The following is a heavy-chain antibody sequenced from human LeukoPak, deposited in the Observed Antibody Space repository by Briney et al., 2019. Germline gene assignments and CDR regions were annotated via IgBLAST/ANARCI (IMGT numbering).Heavy chain of an antibody. CDR1: GYSISSGYY. CDR3: ARHDGDCSTTSCLNWFDP. CDR2: IYYSVST. D-gene: IGHD2-2*01. J-gene: IGHJ5*02. Sequence: SETLSLTCAVSGYSISSGYYWGGIRQPPGRGLEWIGSIYYSVSTHYNPSLKSRVTISIDTSKNQISLKLNSVTAADTAVYYCARHDGDCSTTSCLNWFDPLGQGTLVTVSS. V-gene: IGHV4-38-2*01.